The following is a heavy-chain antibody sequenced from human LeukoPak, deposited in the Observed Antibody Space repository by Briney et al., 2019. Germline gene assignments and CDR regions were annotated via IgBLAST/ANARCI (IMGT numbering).Heavy chain of an antibody. Sequence: GASVKVSCKASGYTFITYGISWVRQAPGQGLEWMGWTNPRNGNTNYVQNLQGRVTMTTDTSTSTAYMELTRLRSDDTAGYYCARYSSGWYFDLWGRGTLVTVSS. J-gene: IGHJ2*01. D-gene: IGHD6-19*01. CDR1: GYTFITYG. CDR2: TNPRNGNT. V-gene: IGHV1-18*01. CDR3: ARYSSGWYFDL.